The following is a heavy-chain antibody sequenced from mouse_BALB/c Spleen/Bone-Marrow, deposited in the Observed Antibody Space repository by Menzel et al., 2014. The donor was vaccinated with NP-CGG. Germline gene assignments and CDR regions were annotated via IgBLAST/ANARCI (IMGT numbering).Heavy chain of an antibody. Sequence: VQLQQSGAKLVKPGASVKLSCTASGFNIXDTYMHRVKQRPEQGLEWIGRIDPANGNTKYDPKFQGKATITADTSSNTAYLQLSSLTSEDTAVYYCARWEYYAMDYWGQGTSVTVSS. J-gene: IGHJ4*01. CDR1: GFNIXDTY. V-gene: IGHV14-3*02. CDR3: ARWEYYAMDY. D-gene: IGHD4-1*01. CDR2: IDPANGNT.